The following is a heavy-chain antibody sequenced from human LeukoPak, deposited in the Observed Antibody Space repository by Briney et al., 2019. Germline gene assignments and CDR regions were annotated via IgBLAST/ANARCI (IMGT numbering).Heavy chain of an antibody. CDR1: GGTFSSYA. J-gene: IGHJ4*02. Sequence: SVKVSCKAPGGTFSSYAISWVRQAPGQGLEWMGGIIPIFGTANYAQKFQGRVTITADESTSTAYMELSSLRSEDTAVYYCARGGRDGYKLEFDYWGQGTLVTVSS. D-gene: IGHD5-24*01. CDR2: IIPIFGTA. V-gene: IGHV1-69*13. CDR3: ARGGRDGYKLEFDY.